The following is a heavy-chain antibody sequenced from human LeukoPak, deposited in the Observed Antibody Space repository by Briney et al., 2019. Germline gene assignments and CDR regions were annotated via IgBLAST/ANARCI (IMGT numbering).Heavy chain of an antibody. CDR1: GFTFRSYA. CDR2: ISYDGSNK. Sequence: GGSLRLSCAASGFTFRSYAMHWVRQAPGKGLEWVAVISYDGSNKYSADSVKGRFTISRDNSKNTLYLQMNSLRAEDTAVYYCARGTEAFDSWGQGTLVTVSS. CDR3: ARGTEAFDS. V-gene: IGHV3-30-3*01. J-gene: IGHJ4*02.